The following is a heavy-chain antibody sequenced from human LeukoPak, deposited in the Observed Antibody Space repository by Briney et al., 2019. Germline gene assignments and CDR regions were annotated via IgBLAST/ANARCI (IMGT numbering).Heavy chain of an antibody. CDR1: GGSISSGGYS. CDR3: AVQNRDGYNFDYFDY. D-gene: IGHD5-24*01. Sequence: PSQTLSLTCAVSGGSISSGGYSWSWIRQPPGKGLEWIGYIYHSGSTYYNPSLKSRVTISVDRSKNQFSLKLSSVTAADTAVYYCAVQNRDGYNFDYFDYWGQGTLVTVSS. V-gene: IGHV4-30-2*01. J-gene: IGHJ4*02. CDR2: IYHSGST.